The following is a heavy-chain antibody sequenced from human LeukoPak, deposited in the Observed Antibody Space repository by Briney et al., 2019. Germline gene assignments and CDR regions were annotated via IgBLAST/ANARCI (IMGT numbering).Heavy chain of an antibody. V-gene: IGHV1-2*02. D-gene: IGHD4-23*01. CDR1: GYTFTGYY. J-gene: IGHJ4*02. CDR3: ARDLFTLYGGNSGFHFDY. Sequence: GASVKVSCKASGYTFTGYYMHWVRQAPGQGLEWMGWINPNSGVTNYAQKFQGRVTMTRDTSISTAYMELSSLRSDDTAMYYCARDLFTLYGGNSGFHFDYWGQGALVTVSS. CDR2: INPNSGVT.